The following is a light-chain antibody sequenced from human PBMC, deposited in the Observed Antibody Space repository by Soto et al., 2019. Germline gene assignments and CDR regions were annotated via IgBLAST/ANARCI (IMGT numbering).Light chain of an antibody. Sequence: EIVMTQSPANLCVSPGDRATLSFRAIQSVSSSYLAWYQQRPGQAPRLLIYGTSSRATGIPDRFSGSGSGTDFTLTISRLEPEDFAVYFCQRYGSSPLITFGQGTRLEIK. J-gene: IGKJ5*01. CDR2: GTS. CDR3: QRYGSSPLIT. CDR1: QSVSSSY. V-gene: IGKV3-20*01.